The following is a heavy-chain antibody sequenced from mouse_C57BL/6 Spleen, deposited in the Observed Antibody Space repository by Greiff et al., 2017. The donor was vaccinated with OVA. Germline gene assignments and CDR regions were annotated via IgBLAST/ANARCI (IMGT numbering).Heavy chain of an antibody. Sequence: SGAELVRPGASVKLSCTASGFNIKDDYMHWVKQRPEQGLEWIGWIDPENGDTEYASKFQGKATITADTSSNTAYLQLSSLTSEDTAVYYCTTLPTVVAPAYWGQGTLVTVSA. CDR1: GFNIKDDY. D-gene: IGHD1-1*01. J-gene: IGHJ3*01. CDR3: TTLPTVVAPAY. V-gene: IGHV14-4*01. CDR2: IDPENGDT.